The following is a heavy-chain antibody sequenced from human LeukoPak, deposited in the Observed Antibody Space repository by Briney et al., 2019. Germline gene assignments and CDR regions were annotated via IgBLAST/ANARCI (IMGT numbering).Heavy chain of an antibody. CDR2: IKSRTDGGTT. V-gene: IGHV3-15*01. CDR3: ATEFYSNGYNF. D-gene: IGHD5-24*01. CDR1: GFTFSSAW. J-gene: IGHJ4*02. Sequence: TGGSLRPSCPGSGFTFSSAWMTWVRQIPGKGLEWVGHIKSRTDGGTTDYAAPVKGRFTISRDDSKNTVYLQMNSLKTEDSAVYFCATEFYSNGYNFWGQGTLVIVSS.